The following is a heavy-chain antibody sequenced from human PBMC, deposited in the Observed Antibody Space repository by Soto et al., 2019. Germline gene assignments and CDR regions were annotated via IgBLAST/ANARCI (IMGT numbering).Heavy chain of an antibody. CDR2: IGTAGDT. CDR1: GFTFSSYD. J-gene: IGHJ4*02. D-gene: IGHD3-10*01. V-gene: IGHV3-13*01. CDR3: ARGGLLFFSELDY. Sequence: WGSLRLSCAASGFTFSSYDMHWVRQATGKGLEWVSAIGTAGDTYYPGSVKGRFTISRENAKNSLYLQMNSLRAGDTAVYYCARGGLLFFSELDYWGKGTLVTVA.